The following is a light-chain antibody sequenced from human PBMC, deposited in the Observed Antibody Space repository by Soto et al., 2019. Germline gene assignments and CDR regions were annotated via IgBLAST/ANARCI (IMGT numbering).Light chain of an antibody. CDR2: GAS. J-gene: IGKJ1*01. V-gene: IGKV3-15*01. CDR3: QHYNNLPRT. Sequence: EIVMTQSPATLSVSPGERATLSCRASQSVTSNLAWYQQKPGQAPRLLIYGASTRATGIPARFSGSGSGTEVTLTISSLQSEDFAVYYCQHYNNLPRTFGQGTKVEI. CDR1: QSVTSN.